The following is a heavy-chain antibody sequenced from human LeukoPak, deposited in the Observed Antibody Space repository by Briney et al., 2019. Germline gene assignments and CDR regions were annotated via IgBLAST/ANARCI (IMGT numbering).Heavy chain of an antibody. V-gene: IGHV3-30-3*01. D-gene: IGHD2-2*01. CDR1: GFTFSSYA. J-gene: IGHJ3*02. Sequence: QPGGSLRLSCAASGFTFSSYAMHWVRQAPGKGLEWVAVISYDGSNKYYADSVKGRFTISRDNSKNTLYLQMNSLRAEDTAVYYCARDAELYCSSTSCLDAFDIWGQGTMVTVSS. CDR3: ARDAELYCSSTSCLDAFDI. CDR2: ISYDGSNK.